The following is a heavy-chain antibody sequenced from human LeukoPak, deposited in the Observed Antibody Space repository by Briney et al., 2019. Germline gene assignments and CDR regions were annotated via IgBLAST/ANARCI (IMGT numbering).Heavy chain of an antibody. J-gene: IGHJ4*02. V-gene: IGHV4-59*01. CDR2: IYYTGST. CDR3: ARVYQSAEYYFDY. D-gene: IGHD2-2*01. Sequence: PSETQSLTCTVSGGSIDSYYLSWIRQPPGKGLEWIGYIYYTGSTEYHPSLKSRGTISLDTSKNQFSLKLTSVTAADTAVSYCARVYQSAEYYFDYWGQGNLVSVSS. CDR1: GGSIDSYY.